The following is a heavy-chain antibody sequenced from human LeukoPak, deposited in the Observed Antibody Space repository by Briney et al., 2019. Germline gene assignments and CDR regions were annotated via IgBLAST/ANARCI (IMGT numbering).Heavy chain of an antibody. CDR1: GYTFTGYY. CDR3: ARDQAVAGHPDGTDV. D-gene: IGHD6-19*01. CDR2: INPNSGDT. J-gene: IGHJ6*02. Sequence: SSVKVSCKASGYTFTGYYMHWVRQAPGQGFEWMGWINPNSGDTNSAQKFQGRVTMTRDTSISTAYMELSRLTSDDTAVYYCARDQAVAGHPDGTDVWGQGTTVTVSS. V-gene: IGHV1-2*02.